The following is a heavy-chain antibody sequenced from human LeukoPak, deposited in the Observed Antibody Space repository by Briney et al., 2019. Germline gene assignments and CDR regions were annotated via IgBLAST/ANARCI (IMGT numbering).Heavy chain of an antibody. CDR1: GGSISSYY. CDR2: IYTSGST. D-gene: IGHD4-11*01. V-gene: IGHV4-4*09. J-gene: IGHJ5*02. Sequence: SETLSLTCTVSGGSISSYYWSWIRQPPGKGLEWIGYIYTSGSTNYNPSLKSRVTISVDTSKNQFSLKLSSVTAADTAVYYSAATVTTDNWFDPWGQGTLVTVSS. CDR3: AATVTTDNWFDP.